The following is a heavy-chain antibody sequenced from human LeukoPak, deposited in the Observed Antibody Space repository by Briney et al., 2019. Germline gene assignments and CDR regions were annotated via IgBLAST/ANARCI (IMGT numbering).Heavy chain of an antibody. J-gene: IGHJ5*02. D-gene: IGHD6-13*01. CDR3: ARDAAGRKNWFDP. Sequence: ASVKVSCKASGYTFTCYYMHWVRQAPGQGLEWMGWINPNSGGTNYAQKFQGRVTMTRDTSISTAYMELSRLRSDDTAVYYCARDAAGRKNWFDPWGQGTLVTVSS. CDR1: GYTFTCYY. V-gene: IGHV1-2*02. CDR2: INPNSGGT.